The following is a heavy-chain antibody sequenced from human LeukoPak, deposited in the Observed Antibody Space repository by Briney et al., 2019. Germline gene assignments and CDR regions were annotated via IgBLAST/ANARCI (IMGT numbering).Heavy chain of an antibody. Sequence: GGSLRLSCAASGFTFSSYAMHWVRQAPGKGLEWVAVISYDGSNKYYADSVKGRFTISRDNSKNTLYLQMNSLRAEDTAVYYCAGPYSTETLYYYYYGMDVWGQGTTVTVSS. CDR1: GFTFSSYA. CDR2: ISYDGSNK. CDR3: AGPYSTETLYYYYYGMDV. V-gene: IGHV3-30*14. J-gene: IGHJ6*02. D-gene: IGHD2-15*01.